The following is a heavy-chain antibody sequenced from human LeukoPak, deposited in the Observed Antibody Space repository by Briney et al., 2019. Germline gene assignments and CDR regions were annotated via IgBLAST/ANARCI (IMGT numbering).Heavy chain of an antibody. V-gene: IGHV1-2*02. Sequence: ASVKVSFKASGYTFTAYYIHWVRQAPGQGLEWMGWIDPNSGGTNYVQKFQGRVTMTRDTSISAVYMELSRLRSDDTAAYYCAREGIAVAGTAGYWGQGTLVTVSS. CDR1: GYTFTAYY. J-gene: IGHJ4*02. D-gene: IGHD6-19*01. CDR3: AREGIAVAGTAGY. CDR2: IDPNSGGT.